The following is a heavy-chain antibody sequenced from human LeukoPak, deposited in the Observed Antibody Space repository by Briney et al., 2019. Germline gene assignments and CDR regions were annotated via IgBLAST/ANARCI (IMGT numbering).Heavy chain of an antibody. J-gene: IGHJ6*02. Sequence: PGGSLRLSCAASGFTIGPYAMYWVRQGPGRGLEWVSVIKADGSGTFYADSVRGRFTTSRDNSKNSLYLQMNSLASEDTALYYCATWAFYLNLYVWGQGTTVIVSS. D-gene: IGHD2/OR15-2a*01. CDR2: IKADGSGT. CDR3: ATWAFYLNLYV. CDR1: GFTIGPYA. V-gene: IGHV3-43*02.